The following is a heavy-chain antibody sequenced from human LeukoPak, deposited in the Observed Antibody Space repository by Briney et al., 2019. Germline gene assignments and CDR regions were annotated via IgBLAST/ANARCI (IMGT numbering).Heavy chain of an antibody. CDR2: INPSGGST. CDR1: GYTFTSYY. V-gene: IGHV1-46*01. D-gene: IGHD3-10*01. Sequence: ASVTVSFKASGYTFTSYYMHWVRQAPGQGLEWMGIINPSGGSTSYAQKFQARVTMTRDTSTTTVYMELSSLRSEDTAVYYCARGPPPYGSGTYYLDYWGQGTLVTVSS. CDR3: ARGPPPYGSGTYYLDY. J-gene: IGHJ4*02.